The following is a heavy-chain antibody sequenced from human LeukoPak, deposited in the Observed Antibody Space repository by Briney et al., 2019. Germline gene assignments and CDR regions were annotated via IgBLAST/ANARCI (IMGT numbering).Heavy chain of an antibody. CDR2: IVVGSGNT. Sequence: SVKVSCKASGFTFTSSAMQWVRQARGQRLEWIGWIVVGSGNTNYAQKFQERVTITRDMSTSTAYMELSSLRSEDTAVYYCAAVVDYDCWSGYYNFDYWGQGTLVTVSS. J-gene: IGHJ4*02. CDR3: AAVVDYDCWSGYYNFDY. V-gene: IGHV1-58*02. D-gene: IGHD3-3*01. CDR1: GFTFTSSA.